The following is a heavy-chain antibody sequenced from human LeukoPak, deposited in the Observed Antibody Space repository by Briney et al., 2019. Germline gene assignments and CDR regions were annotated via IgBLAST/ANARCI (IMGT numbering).Heavy chain of an antibody. CDR1: GGTFSSHS. CDR2: INPSGGST. CDR3: AMVRGVRFDY. J-gene: IGHJ4*02. V-gene: IGHV1-46*01. Sequence: ASVKVSCKTSGGTFSSHSISWVRQAPGQGLEWMGIINPSGGSTSYAQKFQGRVTMTRDMSTSTVYMELSSLRSEDTAVYYCAMVRGVRFDYWGQGTLVAVSS. D-gene: IGHD3-10*01.